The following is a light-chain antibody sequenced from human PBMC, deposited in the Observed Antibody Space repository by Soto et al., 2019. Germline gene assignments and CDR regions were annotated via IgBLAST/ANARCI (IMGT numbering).Light chain of an antibody. CDR2: DAS. CDR1: QSVSNY. CDR3: QQHINRLS. V-gene: IGKV3-11*01. J-gene: IGKJ4*01. Sequence: EIVLTQSPATLSLSPGERATLSCRASQSVSNYIAWYQQKPGQAPRLLIYDASNRATGIPARFSGSGSGTDFTLTISTLEPEDFAVYYCQQHINRLSFGGGTKVEIK.